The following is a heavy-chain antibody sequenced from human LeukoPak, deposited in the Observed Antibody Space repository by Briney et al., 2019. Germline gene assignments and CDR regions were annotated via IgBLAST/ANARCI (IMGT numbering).Heavy chain of an antibody. CDR1: GFTFSNYA. V-gene: IGHV3-23*01. CDR3: AKARITSTGADAFAF. CDR2: ISGSCAST. Sequence: GGSLRLSCAASGFTFSNYAMSGVCQAPGKGREWVSAISGSCASTYYADSLKGRFTISRDNSKNTLYLQMNSLRAEDTALYYCAKARITSTGADAFAFWGQGTMVTVSS. D-gene: IGHD1-1*01. J-gene: IGHJ3*01.